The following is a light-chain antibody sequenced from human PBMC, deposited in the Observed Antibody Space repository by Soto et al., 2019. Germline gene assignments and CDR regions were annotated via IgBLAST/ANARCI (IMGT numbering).Light chain of an antibody. V-gene: IGLV2-14*03. CDR3: SSYTTSTNVI. CDR2: DVN. J-gene: IGLJ2*01. CDR1: SSDIGAYNF. Sequence: QSALTQPASVSGSPGQSITISCTGSSSDIGAYNFVCWYQQHPGKAPKLMLYDVNIRPLGVSNRFSGSKSGTTASLTISGREAEDEADYYCSSYTTSTNVIFGGRTKLTVL.